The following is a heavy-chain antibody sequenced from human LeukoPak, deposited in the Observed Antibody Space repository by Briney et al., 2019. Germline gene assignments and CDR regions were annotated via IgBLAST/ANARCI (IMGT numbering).Heavy chain of an antibody. V-gene: IGHV3-21*01. Sequence: GGSLRLSCAASGFTFSSYSMNWVRQAPGKGLEWVSSISRSSSYIYYADSVKGRFTISRDNAKNSLYLQMNSLRAEDTAVYYCARDKFSTMAPIYYGMDVWGQGITVTVSS. J-gene: IGHJ6*02. CDR3: ARDKFSTMAPIYYGMDV. CDR2: ISRSSSYI. D-gene: IGHD3-10*01. CDR1: GFTFSSYS.